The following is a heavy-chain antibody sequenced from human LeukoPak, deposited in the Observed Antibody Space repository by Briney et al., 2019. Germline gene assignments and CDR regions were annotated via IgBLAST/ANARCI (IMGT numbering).Heavy chain of an antibody. V-gene: IGHV3-23*01. J-gene: IGHJ4*02. CDR3: AKSRWGYSVF. CDR1: GFTFSSYA. D-gene: IGHD2-15*01. CDR2: ISGSGGST. Sequence: GGSLRLSCAASGFTFSSYAMSWVRQAPGRGRGWVSAISGSGGSTYYAGSVKGRFTISRDNSKNTLYLQMNSLRAEDTAVYYCAKSRWGYSVFWGQGTLVTVSS.